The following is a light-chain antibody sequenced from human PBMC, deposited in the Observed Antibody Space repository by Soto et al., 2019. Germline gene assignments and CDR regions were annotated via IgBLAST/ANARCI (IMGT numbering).Light chain of an antibody. V-gene: IGLV1-51*01. J-gene: IGLJ3*02. CDR3: ATWDSSRLV. CDR1: SSNIGSNY. CDR2: DNS. Sequence: QSVLTQPPSVSAAPGQKVTISRSGSSSNIGSNYVSWYQQLPGAAPKLLIYDNSQRPSGIPDRFSGSKSGTSATLGITGLQTGGEADYYCATWDSSRLVFGGGTKVTVL.